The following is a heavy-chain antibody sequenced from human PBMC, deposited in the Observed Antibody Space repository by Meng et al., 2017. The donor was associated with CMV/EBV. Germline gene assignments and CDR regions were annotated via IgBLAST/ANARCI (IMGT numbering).Heavy chain of an antibody. Sequence: QVQLVQSWAEVKKPGSSVKVSCKASGGTFSSYAISWVRQAPGQGLEWMGGIIPIFGTANYAQKFQGRVTITADESTSTAYMELSSLRSEDTAVYYCAREVDDYGDGWYFDLWGRGTLVTVSS. CDR1: GGTFSSYA. CDR2: IIPIFGTA. D-gene: IGHD4-17*01. J-gene: IGHJ2*01. CDR3: AREVDDYGDGWYFDL. V-gene: IGHV1-69*12.